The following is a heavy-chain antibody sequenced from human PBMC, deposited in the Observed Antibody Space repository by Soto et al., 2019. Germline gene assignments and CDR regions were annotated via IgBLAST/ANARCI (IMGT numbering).Heavy chain of an antibody. CDR3: AREGILGLFDAYDL. CDR2: ISTHNGNT. D-gene: IGHD3-3*01. V-gene: IGHV1-18*04. CDR1: VFTSSG. J-gene: IGHJ3*01. Sequence: QDQLVQSGAEVKKPGASVKVSCKASVFTSSGISWVRQAPGQRLEWMGWISTHNGNTIYAQKFQGRVIMTMDTTTTTVYMELRSLRPDDTAVYLCAREGILGLFDAYDLWGQGTMVTVSS.